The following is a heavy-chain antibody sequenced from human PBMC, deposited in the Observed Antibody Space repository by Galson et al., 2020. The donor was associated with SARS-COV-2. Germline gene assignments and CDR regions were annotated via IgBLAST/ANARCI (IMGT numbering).Heavy chain of an antibody. CDR2: INHSGST. D-gene: IGHD3-10*01. CDR1: GGFFSGYY. Sequence: SETLSLTCAVYGGFFSGYYWSWIRQPPGKGLEWIGEINHSGSTNYNPSLKSRVTISVDTSKNQFSLKLSSVTAADTAVYYCARGRRRRGVILVGYYYYYYMDVWGKGTTVTISS. V-gene: IGHV4-34*01. CDR3: ARGRRRRGVILVGYYYYYYMDV. J-gene: IGHJ6*03.